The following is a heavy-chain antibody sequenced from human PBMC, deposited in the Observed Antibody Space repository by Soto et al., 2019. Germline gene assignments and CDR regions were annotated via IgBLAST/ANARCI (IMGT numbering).Heavy chain of an antibody. CDR3: ARDSVLAGGKGKADY. CDR2: ISAYNGNT. Sequence: ASVKGSCTASGYTFTSYGISWVRQAPEQGLEWMGWISAYNGNTNYAQKLQGRVTMTTDTSTSTAYMELRSLRSEDTAVYYCARDSVLAGGKGKADYWGQGTLVTVSS. CDR1: GYTFTSYG. J-gene: IGHJ4*02. V-gene: IGHV1-18*01. D-gene: IGHD1-26*01.